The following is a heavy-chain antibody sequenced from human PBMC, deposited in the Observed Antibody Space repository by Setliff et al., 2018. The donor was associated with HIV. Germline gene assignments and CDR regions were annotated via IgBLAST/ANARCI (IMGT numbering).Heavy chain of an antibody. J-gene: IGHJ4*02. Sequence: GGSLRLSCAASGFTFSSYSMSWVRQAPGKGLEWVSAISGSGGRTYYADSVKGRFTISRDNSKNTLYVQMNSLRAEDTAVYYCAKDRYSSTWTEGFDYWGQGTLVTVSS. V-gene: IGHV3-23*01. CDR1: GFTFSSYS. CDR2: ISGSGGRT. D-gene: IGHD6-13*01. CDR3: AKDRYSSTWTEGFDY.